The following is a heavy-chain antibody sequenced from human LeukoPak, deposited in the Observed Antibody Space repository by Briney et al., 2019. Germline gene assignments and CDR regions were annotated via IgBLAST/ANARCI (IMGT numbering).Heavy chain of an antibody. CDR3: ARDLGDVVVTAIPLNWFDP. V-gene: IGHV1-69*04. CDR2: IIPILGIA. Sequence: SVKVSCKASGGTFSSYAISWVRQAPGQGLEWMGRIIPILGIANYAQKFQGRVTITADKSTSTAYMELSSLRSEDTAVYYCARDLGDVVVTAIPLNWFDPWGQGTLVTVSS. D-gene: IGHD2-21*02. CDR1: GGTFSSYA. J-gene: IGHJ5*02.